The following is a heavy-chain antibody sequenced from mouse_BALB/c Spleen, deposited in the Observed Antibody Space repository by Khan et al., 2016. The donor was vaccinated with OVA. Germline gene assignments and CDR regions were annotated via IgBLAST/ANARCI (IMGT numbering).Heavy chain of an antibody. CDR1: GFSLTSYG. D-gene: IGHD1-1*01. CDR2: IWAGGST. V-gene: IGHV2-9*02. Sequence: QVQLKESGLGLVAPSQSLSITCTVSGFSLTSYGVHWVRQPPGKGLEWLGVIWAGGSTNYNSALMSRLSISKDNSKSQVFLKMNSLQTDDTAMYYYAGLYYYGSSFYAMDYWGQGTSVTVSS. J-gene: IGHJ4*01. CDR3: AGLYYYGSSFYAMDY.